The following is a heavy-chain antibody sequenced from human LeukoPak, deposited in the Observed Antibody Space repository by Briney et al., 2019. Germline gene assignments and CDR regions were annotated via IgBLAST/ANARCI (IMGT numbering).Heavy chain of an antibody. D-gene: IGHD3-10*01. Sequence: GGSLRLSCAASGFTFSGSAMHWVRQASGKGLEWVGRTRSKANSYATAYAASVKGRFTISRDDSKNTAYLQMNSLKTEDTAVYYCTSVGVRGVINFDYWGQGTLVTVSS. CDR3: TSVGVRGVINFDY. J-gene: IGHJ4*02. CDR1: GFTFSGSA. V-gene: IGHV3-73*01. CDR2: TRSKANSYAT.